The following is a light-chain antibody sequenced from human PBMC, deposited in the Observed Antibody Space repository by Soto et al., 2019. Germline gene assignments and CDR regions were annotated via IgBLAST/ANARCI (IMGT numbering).Light chain of an antibody. CDR1: SSNIGSNY. J-gene: IGLJ2*01. CDR2: RNN. Sequence: QSVLTQPPSASGTPGQRVTISCSGSSSNIGSNYVYWYQQLPGTAPKLLIYRNNQRPSGVPDRFSGSKSGTSASLAISGLRFEDEADYYCAAWDDSLSGYLVFGEGTKLTVL. V-gene: IGLV1-47*01. CDR3: AAWDDSLSGYLV.